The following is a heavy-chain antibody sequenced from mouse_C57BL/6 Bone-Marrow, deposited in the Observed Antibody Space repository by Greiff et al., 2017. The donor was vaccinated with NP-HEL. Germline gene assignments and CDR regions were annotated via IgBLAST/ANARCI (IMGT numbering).Heavy chain of an antibody. J-gene: IGHJ1*03. CDR2: IDTSASET. Sequence: VQLQQPGAELVRPGSSVKLSCKASGYTFTSYWMPWVKQRPIQGLEWIGNIDTSASETHYTHTFKAKATLTVDKSSSTAYMQLSSLTSEDSAVDYGARGWLLNWYFYVWGTGTTVTVSA. D-gene: IGHD2-3*01. V-gene: IGHV1-52*01. CDR1: GYTFTSYW. CDR3: ARGWLLNWYFYV.